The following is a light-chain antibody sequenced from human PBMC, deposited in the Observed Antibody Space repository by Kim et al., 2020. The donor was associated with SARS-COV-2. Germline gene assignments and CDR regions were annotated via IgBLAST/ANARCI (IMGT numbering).Light chain of an antibody. Sequence: LTQPPSVSKGLGQTATLACAGNINNVGYQGASWLQQHQGHPPKLLSYRNNNRPSGISERLSASRSGNTASLTITGLQPEDEADYYCSAWDSSLNAVVFGGGTQLTVL. CDR3: SAWDSSLNAVV. CDR1: INNVGYQG. V-gene: IGLV10-54*01. CDR2: RNN. J-gene: IGLJ2*01.